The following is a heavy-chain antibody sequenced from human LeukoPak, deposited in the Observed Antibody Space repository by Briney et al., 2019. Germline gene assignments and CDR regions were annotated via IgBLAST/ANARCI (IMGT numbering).Heavy chain of an antibody. J-gene: IGHJ4*02. CDR3: ARIGYDSSGYYFDY. V-gene: IGHV4-34*01. CDR2: INHSGST. D-gene: IGHD3-22*01. CDR1: GGSFSGYY. Sequence: SETLSLTCAVYGGSFSGYYWSWIRQPPGKGLEWIGEINHSGSTNYNPSLKSRVTISVDTSKNQFSLKLSSVTAADTAVYYCARIGYDSSGYYFDYWGQGTLVTVS.